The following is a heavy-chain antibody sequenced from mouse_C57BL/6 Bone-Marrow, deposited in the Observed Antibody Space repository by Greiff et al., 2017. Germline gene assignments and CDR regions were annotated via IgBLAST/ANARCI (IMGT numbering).Heavy chain of an antibody. J-gene: IGHJ2*01. D-gene: IGHD2-10*01. V-gene: IGHV7-3*01. CDR3: ARYTYYGVDY. CDR2: IRNKANGYTS. Sequence: DVKLVESGGGLVQPGGSLSLSCAASGFTFTDYYMSWVRQPPGKALEWLGFIRNKANGYTSEYSASVKGRFTISRDNYQSILYLHMHAMRAEDSATYYCARYTYYGVDYWGQGTTLTVSA. CDR1: GFTFTDYY.